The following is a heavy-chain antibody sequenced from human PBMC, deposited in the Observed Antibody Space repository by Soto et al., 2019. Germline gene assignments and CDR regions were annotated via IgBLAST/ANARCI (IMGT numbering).Heavy chain of an antibody. CDR2: VKSEAGGGTI. V-gene: IGHV3-15*01. CDR1: GITFTYAW. D-gene: IGHD1-1*01. CDR3: ANIGDLPPNDVFST. J-gene: IGHJ3*01. Sequence: EVQLVESGGGLVNPGGSLRLSCAASGITFTYAWMTWVRQAPGRGLEWVGRVKSEAGGGTIDYAAPVKGRFTISRDDSRSMLYLQMNSLKSEDTAVYYCANIGDLPPNDVFSTRGQGTVVTVSS.